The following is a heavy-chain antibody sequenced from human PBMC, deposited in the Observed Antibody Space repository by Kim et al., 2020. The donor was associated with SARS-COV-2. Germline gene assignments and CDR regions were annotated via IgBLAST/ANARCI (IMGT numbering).Heavy chain of an antibody. CDR1: GGSFSGYY. D-gene: IGHD3-10*01. CDR2: INHSGST. J-gene: IGHJ4*02. Sequence: SETLSLTCAVYGGSFSGYYWSWIRQPPGKGLEWIGEINHSGSTNYNPSLKSRVTISVDTSKNQFSLKLSSVTAADTAVYYCASVRMVRGVIKGGRYFDYWGQGTLVTVSS. CDR3: ASVRMVRGVIKGGRYFDY. V-gene: IGHV4-34*01.